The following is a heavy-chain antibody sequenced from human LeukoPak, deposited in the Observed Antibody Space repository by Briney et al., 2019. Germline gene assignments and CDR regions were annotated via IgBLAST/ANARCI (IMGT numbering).Heavy chain of an antibody. Sequence: SETLSLTCAVYGGSFSGYYWSWIRQPPGKGLEWIGEINHSGSTNYNPSLKSRVTISVDTSKNQFSLKLSSVTAADTAVYYCARGVPAGIAPWGQGTLVTVSS. V-gene: IGHV4-34*01. CDR3: ARGVPAGIAP. CDR2: INHSGST. J-gene: IGHJ5*02. CDR1: GGSFSGYY. D-gene: IGHD2-2*01.